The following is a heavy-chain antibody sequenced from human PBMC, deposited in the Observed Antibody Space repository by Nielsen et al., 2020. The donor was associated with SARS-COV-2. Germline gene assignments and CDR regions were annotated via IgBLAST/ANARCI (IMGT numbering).Heavy chain of an antibody. CDR3: ARVGSGSYFGVFDY. CDR2: IKQDGSEK. V-gene: IGHV3-7*03. D-gene: IGHD1-26*01. Sequence: WIRQPPGKGLEWVANIKQDGSEKYYVDSVKGRFTISRDNAKNSLYLQMNSLRAEDTAVYYCARVGSGSYFGVFDYWGQGTLVTVSS. J-gene: IGHJ4*02.